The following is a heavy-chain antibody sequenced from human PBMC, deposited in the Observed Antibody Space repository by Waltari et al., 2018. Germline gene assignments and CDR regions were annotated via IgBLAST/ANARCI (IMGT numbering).Heavy chain of an antibody. CDR2: INHSGST. J-gene: IGHJ4*02. CDR3: ARDWKGPGRW. Sequence: QVQLQQWGAGLLKPSETLSLTCAVYGGSFSGYYWSWIRQPPGKGLEWIGEINHSGSTNYNPSLKSRVTISVDTSKNQFSLKRSSVTAADTAVYYCARDWKGPGRWWGQGTLVTVSS. CDR1: GGSFSGYY. D-gene: IGHD1-1*01. V-gene: IGHV4-34*01.